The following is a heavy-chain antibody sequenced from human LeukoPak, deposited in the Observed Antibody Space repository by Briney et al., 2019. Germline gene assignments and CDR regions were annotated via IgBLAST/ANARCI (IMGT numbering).Heavy chain of an antibody. CDR1: GGTFSSYA. CDR2: IIPIFGTA. CDR3: ATGPLSYFHENKPPPPPFDP. Sequence: ASVKVSCKASGGTFSSYAISWVRQAPGQGLEWMGGIIPIFGTANYAQKFQGRVTITEDTSTDTAYMELSSLRSEDTAVYYCATGPLSYFHENKPPPPPFDPWGQGTLVTVSS. D-gene: IGHD2-21*01. J-gene: IGHJ5*02. V-gene: IGHV1-69*06.